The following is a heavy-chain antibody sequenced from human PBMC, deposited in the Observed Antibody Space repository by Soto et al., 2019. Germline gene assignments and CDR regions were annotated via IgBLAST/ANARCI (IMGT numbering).Heavy chain of an antibody. V-gene: IGHV2-26*01. CDR3: ALIGDYGDYVDY. D-gene: IGHD4-17*01. CDR2: IFSNDEK. J-gene: IGHJ4*02. CDR1: GFSLSNARMG. Sequence: QVTLKESGPVLGKPTETLTLTCTVSGFSLSNARMGVSWIRQPPGKALEWLAHIFSNDEKSCSTSLKSRLTISKDTSKSQVVLTMTNMDPVDTATYYCALIGDYGDYVDYWGQGTLVTVSS.